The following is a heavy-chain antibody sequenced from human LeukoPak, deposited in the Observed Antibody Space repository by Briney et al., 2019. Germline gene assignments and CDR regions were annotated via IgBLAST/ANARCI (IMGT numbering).Heavy chain of an antibody. J-gene: IGHJ3*02. Sequence: PSETLSLTCTVSGGSISSYYWSWIRQPPGKGLEWIGYISYSGSTNYNPSLKSRVTISVDTSKNQLSLKLSSVTAADTAVYYCAKESLLWFGELPTDAFDIWGQGTMVTVSS. CDR3: AKESLLWFGELPTDAFDI. D-gene: IGHD3-10*01. V-gene: IGHV4-59*01. CDR2: ISYSGST. CDR1: GGSISSYY.